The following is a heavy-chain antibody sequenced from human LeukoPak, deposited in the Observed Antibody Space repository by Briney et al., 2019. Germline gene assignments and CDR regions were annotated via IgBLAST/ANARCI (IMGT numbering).Heavy chain of an antibody. CDR3: AKDPYRASSGLVDY. J-gene: IGHJ4*02. Sequence: GGSLRLSCATSGFTFSSYAVSWVRQAPGKGLEWVSSISGSGGTTYYADSVKGRFTISRDNSKNTLYLQMNSLRADDTAVYYCAKDPYRASSGLVDYWGQGTLVTVSS. V-gene: IGHV3-23*01. CDR1: GFTFSSYA. D-gene: IGHD5-12*01. CDR2: ISGSGGTT.